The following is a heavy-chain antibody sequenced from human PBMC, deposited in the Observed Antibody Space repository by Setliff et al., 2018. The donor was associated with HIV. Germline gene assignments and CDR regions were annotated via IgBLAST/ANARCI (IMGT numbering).Heavy chain of an antibody. D-gene: IGHD6-13*01. J-gene: IGHJ1*01. V-gene: IGHV3-20*04. CDR2: INWNGRST. Sequence: GGSLRLSCEASGFTFDDYGMNWVRQAPGKGLEWVSGINWNGRSTGDADFVKGRFTISRDNAKNSLSLQMNSLRAEDTAVYYCARDSSSWSWAEYFQFWGQGTPVTVSS. CDR1: GFTFDDYG. CDR3: ARDSSSWSWAEYFQF.